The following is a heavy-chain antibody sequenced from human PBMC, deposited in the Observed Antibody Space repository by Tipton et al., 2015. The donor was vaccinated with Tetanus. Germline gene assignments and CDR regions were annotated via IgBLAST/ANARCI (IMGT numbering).Heavy chain of an antibody. J-gene: IGHJ6*02. CDR2: INPSGGYT. CDR3: ARDGHTYAMDL. CDR1: GYTFTSHY. V-gene: IGHV1-46*04. Sequence: QSGAEVKKPGASVNISCKASGYTFTSHYVHWVRQAPGQGLEWMGMINPSGGYTRSAQTLQGRVKVTRDTSTTTVYMELSSLRPGDTAVYYCARDGHTYAMDLWGQGTTVPVSS.